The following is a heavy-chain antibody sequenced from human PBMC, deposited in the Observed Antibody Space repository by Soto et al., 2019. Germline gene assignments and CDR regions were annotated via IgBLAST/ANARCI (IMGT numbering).Heavy chain of an antibody. CDR2: MNPNSGNT. CDR1: GYTFTSYD. V-gene: IGHV1-8*01. J-gene: IGHJ5*02. D-gene: IGHD3-3*01. Sequence: QVQLVQSGAEVKKPGASVKVSCKASGYTFTSYDINWVRQATGQGLEWMGWMNPNSGNTGYAQKFQGRVTMTRNTSISTAYMELSSLRSEDTAVYYCATMRYGFWGGYLSPNWFDPWGQGTLVTVSS. CDR3: ATMRYGFWGGYLSPNWFDP.